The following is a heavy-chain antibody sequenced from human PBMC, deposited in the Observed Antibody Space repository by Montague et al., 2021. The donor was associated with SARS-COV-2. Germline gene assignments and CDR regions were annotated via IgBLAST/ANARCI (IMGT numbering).Heavy chain of an antibody. J-gene: IGHJ3*02. CDR1: GGSISSGGYY. V-gene: IGHV4-31*03. Sequence: TLSLTCTVSGGSISSGGYYWSWIRQHPGKGLEWIGYIYYSGSTYYNPSLKSRVTISVDTSKNQFSLKLSSVTAADMAVYYCARYGNTMGGAFDIWGQGTMVTVSS. D-gene: IGHD3-16*01. CDR3: ARYGNTMGGAFDI. CDR2: IYYSGST.